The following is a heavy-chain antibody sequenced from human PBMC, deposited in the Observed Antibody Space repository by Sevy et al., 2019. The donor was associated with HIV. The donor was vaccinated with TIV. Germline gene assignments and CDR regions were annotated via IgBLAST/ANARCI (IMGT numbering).Heavy chain of an antibody. V-gene: IGHV3-23*01. D-gene: IGHD4-17*01. J-gene: IGHJ5*02. CDR1: GFTFSSYA. Sequence: GGSLRLSCAASGFTFSSYAMSWVRQAPGKGLEWVSAISGSGGSTYYADSVKGRFTISRDNSKNTLYLQMNSLRAEDTAVYSCAKARGFKNYGDTNWFDHWGQGTLVTVSS. CDR3: AKARGFKNYGDTNWFDH. CDR2: ISGSGGST.